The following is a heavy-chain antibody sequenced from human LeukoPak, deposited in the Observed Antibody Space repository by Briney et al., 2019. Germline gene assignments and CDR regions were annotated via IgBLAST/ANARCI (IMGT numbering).Heavy chain of an antibody. J-gene: IGHJ4*02. CDR1: GFTFSSYG. CDR2: ISYDGSNK. D-gene: IGHD1-26*01. Sequence: GGSLRLSCAASGFTFSSYGMHWVRQAPGKGLEWVAVISYDGSNKYYADSVKGRFTISRDNAKNSLYLQMNSLRAEDTAVYYCASGPRSYKFDYWGQGTLVTVSS. CDR3: ASGPRSYKFDY. V-gene: IGHV3-30*03.